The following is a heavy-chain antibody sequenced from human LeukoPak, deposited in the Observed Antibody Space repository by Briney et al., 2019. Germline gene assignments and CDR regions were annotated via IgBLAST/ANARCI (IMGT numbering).Heavy chain of an antibody. V-gene: IGHV1-2*02. CDR2: INPNSGGT. D-gene: IGHD6-19*01. CDR3: AREGILRGWYDY. J-gene: IGHJ4*02. Sequence: ASVKVSCKASGYTFTGYYMHWVRQAPGQGREWMGWINPNSGGTNYAEKFQGRVTMTRATSISTAYMELSRLRSDDTAVYYCAREGILRGWYDYWGQGTLVTVSS. CDR1: GYTFTGYY.